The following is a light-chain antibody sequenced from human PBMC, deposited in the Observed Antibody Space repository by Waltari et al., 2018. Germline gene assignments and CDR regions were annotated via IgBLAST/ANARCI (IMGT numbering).Light chain of an antibody. V-gene: IGLV2-14*01. Sequence: QSALTQPASVSGSPGQSVTIFCAGTSNDVGGYNSVSWYQEHPGQAPRVIIYDVSDRPSGVCARFSGSESGNTASLTISGLQAEDDADYYCSSQSSNDVVLFGGGTKLTVL. CDR3: SSQSSNDVVL. CDR2: DVS. J-gene: IGLJ2*01. CDR1: SNDVGGYNS.